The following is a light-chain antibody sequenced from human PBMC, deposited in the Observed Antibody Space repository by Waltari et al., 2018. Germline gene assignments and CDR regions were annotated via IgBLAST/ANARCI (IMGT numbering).Light chain of an antibody. J-gene: IGLJ1*01. CDR3: YSSDSTGLRV. V-gene: IGLV3-10*01. Sequence: SYELTQTPSVSVSPGQTARITCPGHELPRKYAYGFQQKSGQAPRLVIYEDTKRPSGIPEGFSGSSSGTVATLTITGAQVDDEADYYCYSSDSTGLRVFGGGTTVVVL. CDR1: ELPRKY. CDR2: EDT.